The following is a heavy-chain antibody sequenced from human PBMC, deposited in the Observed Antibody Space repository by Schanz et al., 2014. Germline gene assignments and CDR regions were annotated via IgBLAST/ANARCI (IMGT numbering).Heavy chain of an antibody. V-gene: IGHV3-20*04. Sequence: EVLLLESGGRVERPGGSLRLSCAASGFIFDDYGMSWVRQVPGKGLEWVSGINWNGGDTSYADSVKGRFIISRDSSKNTLFLQMNSLRAEDTAVYFCARDGGRDGCNLAFDVWGQGTLVTVSS. CDR2: INWNGGDT. CDR1: GFIFDDYG. CDR3: ARDGGRDGCNLAFDV. J-gene: IGHJ3*01. D-gene: IGHD2-15*01.